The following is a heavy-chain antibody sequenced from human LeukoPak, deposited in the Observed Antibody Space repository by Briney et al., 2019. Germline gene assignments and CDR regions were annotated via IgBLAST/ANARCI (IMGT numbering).Heavy chain of an antibody. V-gene: IGHV4-61*02. CDR1: GYSISSGYY. CDR3: ARDNGSHYYDSSGYWDY. J-gene: IGHJ4*02. CDR2: IYTSGST. D-gene: IGHD3-22*01. Sequence: PSETLSLTCAVSGYSISSGYYWSWIRQPAGKGLEWIGRIYTSGSTNYNPSLKSRVTISVDTSKNQFSLKLSSVTAADTAVYYCARDNGSHYYDSSGYWDYWGQGTLVTVSS.